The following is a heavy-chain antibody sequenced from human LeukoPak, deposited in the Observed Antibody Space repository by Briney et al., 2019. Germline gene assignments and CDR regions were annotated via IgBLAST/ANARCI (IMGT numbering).Heavy chain of an antibody. Sequence: SETLSLTCAVDGGSFSGYYWSWLRQPPGKGLEWIGEINHSGSTNYNPYLKSRVTISVDTSKNQFSLKLSSVTAADTAVYYCARGGRSLVAAQFDLWGRGTLVTVSS. J-gene: IGHJ2*01. CDR3: ARGGRSLVAAQFDL. D-gene: IGHD2-15*01. CDR2: INHSGST. V-gene: IGHV4-34*01. CDR1: GGSFSGYY.